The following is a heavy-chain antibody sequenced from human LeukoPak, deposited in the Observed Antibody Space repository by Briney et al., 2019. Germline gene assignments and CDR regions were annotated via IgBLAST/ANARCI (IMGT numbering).Heavy chain of an antibody. CDR1: GGSFSDYY. CDR3: ARHPRVVRVLGSDWYSPGGYFDY. J-gene: IGHJ4*02. Sequence: SETLSLTCAVYGGSFSDYYWSCIRQPPGKGLEWIGEINHSGSTNYNPSLKSRVTISVDTSKNQFSVKLSSVTAADTAVYYCARHPRVVRVLGSDWYSPGGYFDYWGQGTLVTVSS. CDR2: INHSGST. V-gene: IGHV4-34*01. D-gene: IGHD2-21*02.